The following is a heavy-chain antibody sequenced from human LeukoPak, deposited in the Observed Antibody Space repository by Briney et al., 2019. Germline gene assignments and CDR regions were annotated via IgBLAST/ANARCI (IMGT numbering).Heavy chain of an antibody. Sequence: PSETLSLTCTVSGGSISTYYWSWIRQPPGKGLEWIAYINYRGTTDSNPSLKSRVTISVDTSKNQFSLKLSSVTAADTAVYYCAYSHGGSYYWGQGTLVTVSS. V-gene: IGHV4-59*12. D-gene: IGHD1-26*01. CDR1: GGSISTYY. J-gene: IGHJ4*02. CDR3: AYSHGGSYY. CDR2: INYRGTT.